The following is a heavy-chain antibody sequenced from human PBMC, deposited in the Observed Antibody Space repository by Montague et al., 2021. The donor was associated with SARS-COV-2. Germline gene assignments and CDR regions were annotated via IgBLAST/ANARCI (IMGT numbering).Heavy chain of an antibody. D-gene: IGHD3-22*01. J-gene: IGHJ4*02. CDR2: IYSGSSST. CDR1: GFTFSSYA. CDR3: AKGFQPYSYESSGFYTFDF. Sequence: SLRLSCAASGFTFSSYAMSWVRQAPGKGLEWVSVIYSGSSSTWYADSVKGRFIISRDNHKNTLYLHMNSLRVDDTAVYYCAKGFQPYSYESSGFYTFDFWGQGTLVTVSS. V-gene: IGHV3-23*03.